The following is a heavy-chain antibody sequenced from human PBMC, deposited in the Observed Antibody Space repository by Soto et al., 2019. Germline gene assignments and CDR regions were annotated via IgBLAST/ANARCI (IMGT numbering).Heavy chain of an antibody. CDR2: INPSGGST. J-gene: IGHJ4*02. D-gene: IGHD5-12*01. Sequence: ASVKVSCKASGYTFTSYDINWVRQATGQGLERMGIINPSGGSTSYAQKFQGRVTMTRDTSTSTVYMELSSLRSEDTAVYYCARDGGYDAGAFDYWGQGTLVTVSS. CDR3: ARDGGYDAGAFDY. CDR1: GYTFTSYD. V-gene: IGHV1-46*03.